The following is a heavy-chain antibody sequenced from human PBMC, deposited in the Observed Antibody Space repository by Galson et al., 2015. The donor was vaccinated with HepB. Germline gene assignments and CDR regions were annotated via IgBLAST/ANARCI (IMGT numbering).Heavy chain of an antibody. D-gene: IGHD2-15*01. Sequence: YWTWIRQSPDKGLEWIGEINHIGGTNYNPSLKSRATLSVDTSRKQFSLKLRSLNTADTAVYYCARRGGSRLTATFDLWGQGVVVTVSS. CDR2: INHIGGT. CDR1: Y. CDR3: ARRGGSRLTATFDL. J-gene: IGHJ4*02. V-gene: IGHV4-34*01.